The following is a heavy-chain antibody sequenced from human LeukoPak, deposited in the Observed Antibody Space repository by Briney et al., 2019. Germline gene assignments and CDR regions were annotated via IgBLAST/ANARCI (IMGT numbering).Heavy chain of an antibody. Sequence: GGAPRLSPAASGFNLCHYVMRWVRPAASEGVEWGSIISGSGGSTYHADSVKGRFTISRDNSKNTLYLQMNSLRAEDTAVSYCAKDQYCSGGSCYSSGWGQGTLVTVSS. J-gene: IGHJ4*02. CDR1: GFNLCHYV. V-gene: IGHV3-23*01. CDR2: ISGSGGST. CDR3: AKDQYCSGGSCYSSG. D-gene: IGHD2-15*01.